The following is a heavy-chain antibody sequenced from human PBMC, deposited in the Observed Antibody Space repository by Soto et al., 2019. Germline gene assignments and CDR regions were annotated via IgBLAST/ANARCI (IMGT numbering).Heavy chain of an antibody. V-gene: IGHV1-18*01. CDR2: ISPSNGQT. Sequence: QVQLVQSGTEVKKPGASVKVSCKASGDTFSNFGLSWVRQAPGQGLEWMGWISPSNGQTSYAQNFHGRVTMTTDTSTATAHMELRSLISDDTAVYYCARVIMIFGVANLGSYFDYWGQGTRVTVSA. CDR1: GDTFSNFG. CDR3: ARVIMIFGVANLGSYFDY. J-gene: IGHJ4*02. D-gene: IGHD3-3*01.